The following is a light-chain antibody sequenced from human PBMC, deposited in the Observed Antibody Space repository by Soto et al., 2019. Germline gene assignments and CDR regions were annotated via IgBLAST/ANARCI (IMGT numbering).Light chain of an antibody. CDR3: SSYSSTSTLRV. V-gene: IGLV2-14*01. J-gene: IGLJ1*01. Sequence: QSALTQPASVSGSPGQSITISCTGTSSDVGGYNYVSWYQQHPGKPPKLMIFEVTKRPSGVSNRFSGSKSGNTASLTISGLQAEDEADYYCSSYSSTSTLRVFGTGTKVTVL. CDR2: EVT. CDR1: SSDVGGYNY.